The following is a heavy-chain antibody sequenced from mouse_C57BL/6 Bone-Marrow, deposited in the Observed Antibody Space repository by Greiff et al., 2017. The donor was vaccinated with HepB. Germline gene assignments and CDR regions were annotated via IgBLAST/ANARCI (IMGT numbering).Heavy chain of an antibody. V-gene: IGHV1-64*01. J-gene: IGHJ2*01. CDR1: GYTFTSYW. CDR2: IHPNSGST. CDR3: TRRGIYDYALYY. D-gene: IGHD2-4*01. Sequence: QVQLQQPGAELVKPGASVKLSCKASGYTFTSYWMHWVKQRPGQGLEWIGMIHPNSGSTNYNEKFKSKATLTVDKSSSTAYMQLSSLTSEDSAVYYWTRRGIYDYALYYWGQGTTLPVSS.